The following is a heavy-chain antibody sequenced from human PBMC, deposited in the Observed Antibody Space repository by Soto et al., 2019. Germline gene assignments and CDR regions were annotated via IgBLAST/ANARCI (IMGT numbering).Heavy chain of an antibody. CDR1: GDTFTDYY. CDR2: VNPSGGHT. V-gene: IGHV1-46*01. D-gene: IGHD2-21*02. Sequence: QVQLMQSGAEVKKPGASVKVSCKASGDTFTDYYIHWVRQAPGQGLEWMGTVNPSGGHTTYAQHLLGRVTXTXXXSXXTLDLELTSLTSDDTAGYYCARGGHVVVVTAALDYWGQGTLVTVSS. J-gene: IGHJ4*02. CDR3: ARGGHVVVVTAALDY.